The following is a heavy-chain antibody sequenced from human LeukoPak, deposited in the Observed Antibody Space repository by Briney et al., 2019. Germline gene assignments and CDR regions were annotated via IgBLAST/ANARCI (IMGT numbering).Heavy chain of an antibody. CDR1: GGSISSYY. Sequence: SETLSLTCTVSGGSISSYYWSWIRQPPGKGLEWIGYIYTSGSTNYNPSLKSRVTISVDTSKNQFSLKLSPVTAADTAVYYCARLGDYSKGGSYYYYYYMDVWGKGTTVTVSS. CDR2: IYTSGST. CDR3: ARLGDYSKGGSYYYYYYMDV. J-gene: IGHJ6*03. D-gene: IGHD4-11*01. V-gene: IGHV4-4*09.